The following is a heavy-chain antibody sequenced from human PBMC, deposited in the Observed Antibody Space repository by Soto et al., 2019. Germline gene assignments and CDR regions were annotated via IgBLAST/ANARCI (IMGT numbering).Heavy chain of an antibody. CDR3: ASATVPTRVWFDP. D-gene: IGHD4-4*01. CDR1: GGSFSGYY. CDR2: INHSGST. Sequence: QVQLQQWGAGLLKPSETLSLTCAVYGGSFSGYYWSWIRQPPGKGLEWIGEINHSGSTNYNPSLKSRVTISVDTSKNQFSLKLSSVTAADTAVYYCASATVPTRVWFDPWSQGTLVTVSS. J-gene: IGHJ5*02. V-gene: IGHV4-34*01.